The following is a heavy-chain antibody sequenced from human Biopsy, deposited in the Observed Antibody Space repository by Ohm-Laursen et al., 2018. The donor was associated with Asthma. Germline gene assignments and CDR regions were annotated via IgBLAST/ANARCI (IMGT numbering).Heavy chain of an antibody. CDR2: IYRNGDT. V-gene: IGHV4-30-2*06. J-gene: IGHJ4*02. CDR1: GDSIDSGDYS. CDR3: ARGWNCGGDCYSLDY. Sequence: TLSLTCAVSGDSIDSGDYSWTWIRQSPGVGLEGIGYIYRNGDTYYNPTLKNRVTISIDRSKNQFSLRLRSVTAADTAVYYCARGWNCGGDCYSLDYWGQGTLVTVSS. D-gene: IGHD2-21*02.